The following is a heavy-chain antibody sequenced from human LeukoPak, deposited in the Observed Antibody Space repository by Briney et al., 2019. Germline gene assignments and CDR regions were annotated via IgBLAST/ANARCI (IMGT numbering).Heavy chain of an antibody. V-gene: IGHV1-69*16. D-gene: IGHD3-22*01. CDR1: GGTFSSYT. CDR2: IIPILGTA. Sequence: SVKVSCKASGGTFSSYTISWVRQAPGQGLEWLGGIIPILGTANYAQKFQGRVTITADEFTSTAYMELSSLRSEDTAVYYCARHLFGDSSGYSDWGQGTLVTVSS. CDR3: ARHLFGDSSGYSD. J-gene: IGHJ4*02.